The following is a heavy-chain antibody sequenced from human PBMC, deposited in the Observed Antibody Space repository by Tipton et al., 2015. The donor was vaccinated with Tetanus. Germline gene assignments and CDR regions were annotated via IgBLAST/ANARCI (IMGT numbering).Heavy chain of an antibody. CDR1: GYIFNNYW. Sequence: QLVQSGGEVKKPGESLKISCKGSGYIFNNYWIGWVRQKPGKGLEWMGIIYPGDSDTRYSSSFQGQVTISVDKSINTDFLQWSSLKASDTSMFYCARADCTDGVCNFGFWGQGALVTVAS. J-gene: IGHJ4*02. CDR2: IYPGDSDT. V-gene: IGHV5-51*01. D-gene: IGHD2-8*01. CDR3: ARADCTDGVCNFGF.